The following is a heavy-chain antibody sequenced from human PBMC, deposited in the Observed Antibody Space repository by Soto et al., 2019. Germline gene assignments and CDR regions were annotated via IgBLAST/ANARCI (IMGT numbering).Heavy chain of an antibody. CDR1: GFTFGDYA. V-gene: IGHV3-49*04. CDR3: TRNYYYYGMDV. J-gene: IGHJ6*02. Sequence: SLGLSCTASGFTFGDYAMSWVRQAPGKGLEWVGFIRSKAYGGTTEYAASVKGRFTISRDDSKSIAYLQMNSLKTEDTAVYYCTRNYYYYGMDVWGQGTTVTVSS. CDR2: IRSKAYGGTT.